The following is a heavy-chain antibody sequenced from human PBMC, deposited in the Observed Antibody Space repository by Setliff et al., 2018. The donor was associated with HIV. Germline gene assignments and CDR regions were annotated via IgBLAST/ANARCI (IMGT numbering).Heavy chain of an antibody. D-gene: IGHD2-8*01. CDR2: IKSESDGGTT. CDR1: GFTFSDAW. J-gene: IGHJ4*02. V-gene: IGHV3-15*01. Sequence: GSLRLSCAASGFTFSDAWMNWVRQAPGKGPEWVGRIKSESDGGTTDLAAPVKGRFTISRDDSDKTLYLQMDSLKTEDTAVYYCISLYLGYWGQGALVTVSS. CDR3: ISLYLGY.